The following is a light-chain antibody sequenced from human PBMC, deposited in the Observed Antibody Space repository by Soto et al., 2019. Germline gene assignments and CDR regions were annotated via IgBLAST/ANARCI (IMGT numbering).Light chain of an antibody. CDR2: LGS. V-gene: IGKV2-28*01. J-gene: IGKJ5*01. Sequence: DIVMIQSPLSLPVTPGEPPSISCRSSQSLLHSNGYNYLDWYMKKPGQSPQLLIYLGSNRGSGVPDRVSGSGSGTDFTLKISRVEAEDVGVYYCMQALQTPPTFGQGTRLEIK. CDR1: QSLLHSNGYNY. CDR3: MQALQTPPT.